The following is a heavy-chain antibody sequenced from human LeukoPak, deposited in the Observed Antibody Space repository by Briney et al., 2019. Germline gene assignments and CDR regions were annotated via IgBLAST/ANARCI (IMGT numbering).Heavy chain of an antibody. D-gene: IGHD3-9*01. Sequence: GASVKVSCKASGYTFTGYYVHWVRQAPGQGLEWMGWINPNSGGTNYAQKFQGRVTTTRDTSISTAYMELSRLRSDDTAVYYCARGDHYDVLTGFQTPSHLSDYWGQGTLVTVSS. CDR2: INPNSGGT. J-gene: IGHJ4*02. V-gene: IGHV1-2*02. CDR1: GYTFTGYY. CDR3: ARGDHYDVLTGFQTPSHLSDY.